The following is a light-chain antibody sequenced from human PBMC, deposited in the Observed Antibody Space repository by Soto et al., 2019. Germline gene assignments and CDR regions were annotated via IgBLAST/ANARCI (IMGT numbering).Light chain of an antibody. CDR1: QSVSSY. CDR2: DTS. CDR3: QQRTNRPPIT. Sequence: EIVLTQSPATLSLSHGERATLSCRASQSVSSYLAWYQQRPGQAPRLLIFDTSNRATDIPARFSGSGSGTDFTLTISGLEPEDFAVYYCQQRTNRPPITFGQGTRLEIK. V-gene: IGKV3-11*01. J-gene: IGKJ5*01.